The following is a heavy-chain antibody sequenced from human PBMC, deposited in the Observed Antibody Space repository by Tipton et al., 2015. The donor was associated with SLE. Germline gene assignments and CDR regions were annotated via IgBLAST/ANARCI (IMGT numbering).Heavy chain of an antibody. CDR3: ARGTPFMEFERNWFDP. CDR2: IYHTGYR. Sequence: TLSLTCSVSGGSLSGYYWSWIRQSPGKGLECIGQIYHTGYRTYNPSLKSRVTISMDTSKNQFYLKLTSVTAADSAVYYCARGTPFMEFERNWFDPWGQGTLVTVSS. V-gene: IGHV4-59*01. J-gene: IGHJ5*02. D-gene: IGHD3-3*02. CDR1: GGSLSGYY.